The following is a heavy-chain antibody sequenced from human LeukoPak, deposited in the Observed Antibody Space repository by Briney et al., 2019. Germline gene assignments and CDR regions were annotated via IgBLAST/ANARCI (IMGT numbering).Heavy chain of an antibody. CDR1: GGSISSYY. J-gene: IGHJ6*04. CDR2: IYYSGST. V-gene: IGHV4-59*12. Sequence: PSETLSLTCTVSGGSISSYYWSWIRQPPGKGLEWLGYIYYSGSTNYNPSLKSRVTISVDTSKNQFSLKLSSVTAADTAVYYCARGRSSSWYRWPPDVWGKGTTVTVSS. CDR3: ARGRSSSWYRWPPDV. D-gene: IGHD6-13*01.